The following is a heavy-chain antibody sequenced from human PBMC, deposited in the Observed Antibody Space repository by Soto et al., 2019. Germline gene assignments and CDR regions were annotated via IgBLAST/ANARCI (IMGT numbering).Heavy chain of an antibody. Sequence: QVQLVQSGAEVKKPGASVKVSCKASGYTFTSHDINWMRQTTGQGLEWMGWMNPNSGHTNYAQKFQGRVTMTRDTSINTAYMELTNLRSEYTAIYYCASDMSTTWGQGTLVTVSS. CDR2: MNPNSGHT. CDR1: GYTFTSHD. D-gene: IGHD2-2*01. J-gene: IGHJ5*02. V-gene: IGHV1-8*01. CDR3: ASDMSTT.